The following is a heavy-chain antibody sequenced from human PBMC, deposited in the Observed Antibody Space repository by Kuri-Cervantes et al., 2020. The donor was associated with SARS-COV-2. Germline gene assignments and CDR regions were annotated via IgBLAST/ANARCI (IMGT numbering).Heavy chain of an antibody. V-gene: IGHV1-2*04. J-gene: IGHJ4*02. CDR3: ARGEGSRGFMVVLGWRGAGRLDF. D-gene: IGHD3-10*01. CDR1: GYSFNDYY. Sequence: ASVKVSCKASGYSFNDYYIYWVRQAPGQGLEWMGWINPNSGGTNYAQKFQGWVTMTRDTSLSISYMELSRLTSDDTAVYYCARGEGSRGFMVVLGWRGAGRLDFWGQGTLVTVSS. CDR2: INPNSGGT.